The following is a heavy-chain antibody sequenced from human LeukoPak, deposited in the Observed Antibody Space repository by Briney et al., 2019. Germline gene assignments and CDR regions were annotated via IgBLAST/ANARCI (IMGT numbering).Heavy chain of an antibody. V-gene: IGHV3-48*01. D-gene: IGHD3-22*01. J-gene: IGHJ4*02. CDR3: ARWVDSSGYVHC. CDR1: GFTFSSYS. CDR2: ISSSSSTI. Sequence: GGSLRLSCAASGFTFSSYSMNWVRQAPGKGLEWVSYISSSSSTIYYADSVKGRFNISRDNAKNSLYLQMNSLRAEDTAVYCCARWVDSSGYVHCWGQGTLVTVSS.